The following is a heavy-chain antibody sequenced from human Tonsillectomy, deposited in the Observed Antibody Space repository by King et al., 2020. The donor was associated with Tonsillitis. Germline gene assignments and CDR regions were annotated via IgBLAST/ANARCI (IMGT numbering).Heavy chain of an antibody. D-gene: IGHD3-16*01. CDR2: IYSSGSI. J-gene: IGHJ4*02. V-gene: IGHV4-61*02. CDR3: ARDTYYDYVWGSYNFFDH. Sequence: QLQESGPGLVKPSETLSLTCTVSGGSISSGSYYWSWLRQPAGKGLEWIGRIYSSGSIDYNPSLKRRVTMSVDTSKNQFSLKLSSVTAADTAVYYCARDTYYDYVWGSYNFFDHWGQGTLVTVSS. CDR1: GGSISSGSYY.